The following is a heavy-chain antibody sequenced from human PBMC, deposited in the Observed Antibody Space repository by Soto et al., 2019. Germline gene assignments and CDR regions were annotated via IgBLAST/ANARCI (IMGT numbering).Heavy chain of an antibody. CDR2: IIPIFGTA. CDR1: GGTFSSYA. Sequence: QVQLVQSGAEVKKPGSSVKVSCKASGGTFSSYAISWVRQAPGQGLEWMGGIIPIFGTANYAQKFQGRVTITADKSTSTAYMELSSLRSEGTAVYYCAQSYYYDSSGYFRLGGMDVWGQGTTVTVSS. CDR3: AQSYYYDSSGYFRLGGMDV. V-gene: IGHV1-69*06. J-gene: IGHJ6*02. D-gene: IGHD3-22*01.